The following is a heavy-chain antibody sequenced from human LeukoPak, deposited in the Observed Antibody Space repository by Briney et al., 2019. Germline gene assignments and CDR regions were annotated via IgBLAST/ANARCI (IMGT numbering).Heavy chain of an antibody. CDR3: ARGRYSSSINSMDV. Sequence: GASVKVSCKASGGTFSSYTISWVRQAPGQGLERMGGIIPIFGTANYAQKFQGRVTITADESTSTAYMELSSLRSEDTAVHYCARGRYSSSINSMDVWGQGTTVTVSS. V-gene: IGHV1-69*13. CDR1: GGTFSSYT. CDR2: IIPIFGTA. D-gene: IGHD6-6*01. J-gene: IGHJ6*02.